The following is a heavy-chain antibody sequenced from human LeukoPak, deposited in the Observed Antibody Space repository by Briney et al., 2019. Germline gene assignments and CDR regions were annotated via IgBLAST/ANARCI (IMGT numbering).Heavy chain of an antibody. V-gene: IGHV3-73*01. J-gene: IGHJ4*02. CDR1: GFTFSGSA. D-gene: IGHD4-17*01. CDR2: ITIKANSYAT. Sequence: GGSLRLSCVASGFTFSGSAMHWVRQASGKGLEWVGRITIKANSYATAYAASVKGRFTISRDDSKNMAYLQMNSLKTEDTAVYCCTSQTTVTTRTFDYWGQGTLVTVSS. CDR3: TSQTTVTTRTFDY.